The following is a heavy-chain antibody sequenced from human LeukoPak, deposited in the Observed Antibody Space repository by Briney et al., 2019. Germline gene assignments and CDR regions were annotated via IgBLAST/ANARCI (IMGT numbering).Heavy chain of an antibody. CDR1: GFTFSSYA. V-gene: IGHV3-23*01. CDR2: ISGSGGST. D-gene: IGHD6-19*01. Sequence: GGSLRLSCAASGFTFSSYAMNWVRQAPGKGLEWVSAISGSGGSTYYADSVKGRFTISRDNSKNTLYLQMNSLRAEDTAVYYCAKDGWVTKIMYYMDVWGKGTTVTISS. J-gene: IGHJ6*03. CDR3: AKDGWVTKIMYYMDV.